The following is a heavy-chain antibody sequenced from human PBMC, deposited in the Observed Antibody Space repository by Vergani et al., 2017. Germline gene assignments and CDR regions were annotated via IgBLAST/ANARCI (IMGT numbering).Heavy chain of an antibody. D-gene: IGHD3-10*01. CDR2: INTYNGNT. Sequence: QVQLVQSGAELKKPGASVMVSCKPSGYTFTDYGITWVRQVPGQGLEWMGWINTYNGNTNYAQKFQGRVTMTAGSYTNSAYLELKSLRSDDTAVYYCARYRSTMTRGXFYVPHGLYGMDVWGQGTTVTVSS. CDR3: ARYRSTMTRGXFYVPHGLYGMDV. V-gene: IGHV1-18*01. CDR1: GYTFTDYG. J-gene: IGHJ6*02.